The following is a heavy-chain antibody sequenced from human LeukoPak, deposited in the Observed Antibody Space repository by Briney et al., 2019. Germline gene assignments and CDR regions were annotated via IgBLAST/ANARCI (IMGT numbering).Heavy chain of an antibody. CDR2: INPNSGGT. V-gene: IGHV1-2*02. D-gene: IGHD4-17*01. CDR1: GYTFTGYY. Sequence: ASVKVSCKASGYTFTGYYMHWVRQAPGQGLEWMGWINPNSGGTNYAQKFQGRVTMTWDTSISTAYMELSSLRAEDTAVYYCAKSGMTTEYYFDYWGQGTLVTVSS. CDR3: AKSGMTTEYYFDY. J-gene: IGHJ4*02.